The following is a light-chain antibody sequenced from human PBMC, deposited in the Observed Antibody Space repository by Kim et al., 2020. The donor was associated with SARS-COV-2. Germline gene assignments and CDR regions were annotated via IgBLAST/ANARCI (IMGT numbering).Light chain of an antibody. Sequence: SVSPGERVTRSCRASQTVSSSLAWYRQKPGQPPILLISRASTRATGIPATFSGSGSGTDFTLTISSVQSEDSAVYYCQQFYMWPLTFGGGTKLEI. V-gene: IGKV3-15*01. CDR2: RAS. J-gene: IGKJ4*01. CDR3: QQFYMWPLT. CDR1: QTVSSS.